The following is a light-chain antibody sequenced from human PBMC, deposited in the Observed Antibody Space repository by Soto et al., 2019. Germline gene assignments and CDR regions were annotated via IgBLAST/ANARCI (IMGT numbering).Light chain of an antibody. V-gene: IGKV1-9*01. CDR2: LAS. Sequence: IQLTQSPSSLSASVGDRVTDTCRASQDISNYLAWYQQSPGRAPKLLIYLASTLESGVPSRFSGSGSGTDFTLTISSLQPEDFATYYCQQLESDPPWTFGQGTRVEIK. CDR1: QDISNY. CDR3: QQLESDPPWT. J-gene: IGKJ1*01.